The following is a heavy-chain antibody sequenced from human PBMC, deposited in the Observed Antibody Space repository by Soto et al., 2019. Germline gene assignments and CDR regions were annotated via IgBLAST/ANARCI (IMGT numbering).Heavy chain of an antibody. CDR3: VRYCSTTKCPFDY. D-gene: IGHD2-2*01. CDR2: IYYSGNT. J-gene: IGHJ4*02. Sequence: SETLSLTCTFSGGSISSGSSYWGWIRQPPGKGLEWIGYIYYSGNTYFNPSLKSRVTLSVDTSKNQFSLNLSSVTAADTAVYYCVRYCSTTKCPFDYWGQGTLVIVSS. CDR1: GGSISSGSSY. V-gene: IGHV4-30-4*01.